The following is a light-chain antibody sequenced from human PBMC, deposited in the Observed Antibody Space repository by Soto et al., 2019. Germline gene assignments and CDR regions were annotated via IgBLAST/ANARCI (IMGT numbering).Light chain of an antibody. V-gene: IGKV1-5*03. CDR3: QHYNSYSEA. J-gene: IGKJ1*01. Sequence: DIQRTQSPSTLSGSVGDRVTITCRASQTISSWLAWYQQKPGKAPKLLIYKASTLKSGVPSRFSGSGSGTEFTLTISSLQSDDFATYYCQHYNSYSEAFGQGNKVDIK. CDR1: QTISSW. CDR2: KAS.